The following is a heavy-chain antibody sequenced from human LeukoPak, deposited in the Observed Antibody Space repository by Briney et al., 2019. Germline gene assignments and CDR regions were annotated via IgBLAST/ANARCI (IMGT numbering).Heavy chain of an antibody. D-gene: IGHD4-11*01. CDR2: IYYSGST. J-gene: IGHJ4*02. CDR1: GGSISSHF. Sequence: PSETLSLTCTVSGGSISSHFWNWTRQPPGKGLEWIGYIYYSGSTNYNPSLKSRVILSVDTSKNQFSLKLNSMTAADTGIYYCASLDYGNYGFSFDSWGQGALVTVSS. CDR3: ASLDYGNYGFSFDS. V-gene: IGHV4-59*08.